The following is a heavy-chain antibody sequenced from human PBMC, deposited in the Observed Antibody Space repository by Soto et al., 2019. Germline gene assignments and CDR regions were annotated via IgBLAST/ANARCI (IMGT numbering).Heavy chain of an antibody. V-gene: IGHV1-69*13. CDR3: ARWGSSGSGAYYFDY. CDR2: IIPIFGTA. J-gene: IGHJ4*02. D-gene: IGHD6-19*01. CDR1: GGTFSSYA. Sequence: SAKVSCKASGGTFSSYAISWVRQAPGQGLEWMGGIIPIFGTANYAQKFQGRVTITADESTSTAYMELSSLRSEDTAVYYCARWGSSGSGAYYFDYWGQGTLVTVSS.